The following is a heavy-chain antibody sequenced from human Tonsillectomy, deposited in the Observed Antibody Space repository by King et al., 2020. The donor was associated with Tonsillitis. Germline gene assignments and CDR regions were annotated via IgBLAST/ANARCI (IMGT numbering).Heavy chain of an antibody. D-gene: IGHD5-18*01. CDR2: LNPSDGTR. J-gene: IGHJ4*02. V-gene: IGHV1-46*03. CDR3: ARDRAIQLSFGPDY. Sequence: QLVQSGAEVKKPGASVKVSCRASGYTFTSYYIHWVRQAPGQGLEWMGVLNPSDGTRSYAQKFLGRVTMTRDTSTSTLYMHLSGLRSADAAVYYCARDRAIQLSFGPDYWGQGTLVTVSS. CDR1: GYTFTSYY.